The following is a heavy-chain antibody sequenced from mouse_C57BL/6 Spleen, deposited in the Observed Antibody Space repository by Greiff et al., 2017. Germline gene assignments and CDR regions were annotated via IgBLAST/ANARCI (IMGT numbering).Heavy chain of an antibody. CDR2: ISYSGST. CDR3: ARKTVDWYFDV. D-gene: IGHD1-1*01. V-gene: IGHV3-1*01. J-gene: IGHJ1*03. Sequence: EVKLQESGPGMVKPSQSLSLTCTVTGYSITSGYDWHWIRHFPGNKLEWMGYISYSGSTNYNPSLKIRISITHDTSKNHVFLKLNSVTTEDTATYYCARKTVDWYFDVWGTGTTVTVSS. CDR1: GYSITSGYD.